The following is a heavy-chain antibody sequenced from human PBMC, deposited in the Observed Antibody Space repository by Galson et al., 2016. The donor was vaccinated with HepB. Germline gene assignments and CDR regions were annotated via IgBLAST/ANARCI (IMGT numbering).Heavy chain of an antibody. V-gene: IGHV3-21*01. J-gene: IGHJ4*02. D-gene: IGHD3-16*01. CDR2: ISRSSNHI. CDR3: TNLGISGY. Sequence: SLRLSCAVSGFTFSSYTMNWVRQAPGKGLEWVSSISRSSNHIYYADSVKGRFTISRDNAEKSLYLQMNSLRAEDTAVYYCTNLGISGYWGQGTLVTVSS. CDR1: GFTFSSYT.